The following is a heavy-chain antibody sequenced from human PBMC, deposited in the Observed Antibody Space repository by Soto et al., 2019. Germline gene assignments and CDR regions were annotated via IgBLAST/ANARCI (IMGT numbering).Heavy chain of an antibody. J-gene: IGHJ4*02. V-gene: IGHV3-23*01. CDR2: SGRSGRT. D-gene: IGHD3-22*01. CDR3: AKALVVVVTNDF. CDR1: GFTFSSYA. Sequence: GGSLRLSCAASGFTFSSYAMSWVRQAPGQGLEWVAASGRSGRTYYSDSVKGRFTVSRDNSKNMLYLQMNSLRVEDTAVYYCAKALVVVVTNDFWGQGTLVTVSS.